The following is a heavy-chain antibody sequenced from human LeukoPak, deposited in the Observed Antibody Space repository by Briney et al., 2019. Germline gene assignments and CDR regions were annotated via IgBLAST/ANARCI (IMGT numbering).Heavy chain of an antibody. CDR1: GFTFSSYA. CDR2: ISGSGGST. Sequence: PGGSLRLSCAASGFTFSSYAMSWVRQAPGKGLEWVSGISGSGGSTYYADSVKGRFTISRDNAKNSLYLQMNSLRAEDTAVYYCARVAPGTKLLGVDAFDIWGQGTMVTVSS. V-gene: IGHV3-23*01. CDR3: ARVAPGTKLLGVDAFDI. D-gene: IGHD3-10*01. J-gene: IGHJ3*02.